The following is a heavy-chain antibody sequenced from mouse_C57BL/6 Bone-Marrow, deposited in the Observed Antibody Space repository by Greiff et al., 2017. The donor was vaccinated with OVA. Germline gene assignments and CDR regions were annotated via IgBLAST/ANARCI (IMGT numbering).Heavy chain of an antibody. CDR1: GFNIKNTY. V-gene: IGHV14-3*01. J-gene: IGHJ4*01. CDR3: ASPYDYDGPYDAMDY. D-gene: IGHD2-4*01. CDR2: IDPANGNT. Sequence: EVQLQQSVAELVRPGASVKLSCTASGFNIKNTYMHWVKQRPEQGLEWIGRIDPANGNTKYAPKFKGKATITADTSSNTAYMQLSSLTSEDTAIYYCASPYDYDGPYDAMDYWGQGTSVTVSS.